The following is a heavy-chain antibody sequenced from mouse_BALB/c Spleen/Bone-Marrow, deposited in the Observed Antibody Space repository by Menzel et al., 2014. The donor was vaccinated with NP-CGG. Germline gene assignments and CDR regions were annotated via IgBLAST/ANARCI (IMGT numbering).Heavy chain of an antibody. Sequence: QVQLKQSGAELMKPGASVKISCKATGYTFSNYWIDWVKQRPGHGLEWIGEILPGSGTANYNEKFKGKATFTADTSSNTAYMQLSSLTSEDSALYYCARPSVVPYYFDFWGQGTTLTVSS. J-gene: IGHJ2*01. CDR2: ILPGSGTA. V-gene: IGHV1-9*01. CDR3: ARPSVVPYYFDF. CDR1: GYTFSNYW. D-gene: IGHD1-1*01.